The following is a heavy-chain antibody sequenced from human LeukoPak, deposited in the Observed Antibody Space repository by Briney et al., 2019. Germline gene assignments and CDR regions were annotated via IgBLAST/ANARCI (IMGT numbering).Heavy chain of an antibody. J-gene: IGHJ5*02. CDR3: AKDQLDIVVVPAAIS. CDR2: ISGSGGST. Sequence: GGSLRLSCAASGFTFSSYAMSWVRQAPGEGLEWVSAISGSGGSTYYADSVKGRFTISRDNSKNTLYLQMNSLRAEDTAVYYCAKDQLDIVVVPAAISWGQGTLVTVSS. D-gene: IGHD2-2*01. V-gene: IGHV3-23*01. CDR1: GFTFSSYA.